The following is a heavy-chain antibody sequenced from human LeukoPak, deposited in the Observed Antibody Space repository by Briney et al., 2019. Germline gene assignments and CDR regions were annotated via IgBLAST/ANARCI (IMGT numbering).Heavy chain of an antibody. Sequence: GGSLRLSCAASGFTFSSYGMSWVRQAPGKGLEWVSAISGSGGSTYYADSVKGRFTISRDNSKNTLYLQMNSLRAEDTAVYYCAKGPRGAYYYDSSGYDYYFDCWGQGTLVTVSS. D-gene: IGHD3-22*01. CDR1: GFTFSSYG. CDR2: ISGSGGST. J-gene: IGHJ4*02. V-gene: IGHV3-23*01. CDR3: AKGPRGAYYYDSSGYDYYFDC.